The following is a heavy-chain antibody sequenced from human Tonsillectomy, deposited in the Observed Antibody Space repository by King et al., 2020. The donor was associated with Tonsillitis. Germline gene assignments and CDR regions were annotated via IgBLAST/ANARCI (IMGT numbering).Heavy chain of an antibody. J-gene: IGHJ6*03. CDR3: ARGGIAAWSGPYYMDV. Sequence: VQLVESGGGLVQPGGSLRLSCAASGFTFSSYEMNWVRQAPGKGLEWVSYISSSGSTIYYADSVKGRFTISRDNTKNSLYLQMNSLRAEDTAVYYCARGGIAAWSGPYYMDVWGKGTAVTVSS. D-gene: IGHD6-13*01. CDR2: ISSSGSTI. CDR1: GFTFSSYE. V-gene: IGHV3-48*03.